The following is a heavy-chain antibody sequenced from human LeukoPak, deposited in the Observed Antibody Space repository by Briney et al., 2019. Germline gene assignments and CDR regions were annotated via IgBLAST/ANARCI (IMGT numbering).Heavy chain of an antibody. CDR1: GFTFSSYG. CDR2: ISYDGSNK. Sequence: GGSLRLSCAASGFTFSSYGTHWVRQAPGKGLEWVAVISYDGSNKYYADSVKGRFTISRDNSKNTLYLQMNSLRAEDTAVYYCAKDWGYGDYGGYYFDYWGQGTLVTVSS. V-gene: IGHV3-30*18. J-gene: IGHJ4*02. CDR3: AKDWGYGDYGGYYFDY. D-gene: IGHD4-17*01.